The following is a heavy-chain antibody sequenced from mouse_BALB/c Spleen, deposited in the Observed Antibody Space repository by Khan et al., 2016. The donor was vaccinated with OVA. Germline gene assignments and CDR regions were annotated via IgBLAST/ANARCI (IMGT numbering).Heavy chain of an antibody. CDR1: GYSFTNYY. J-gene: IGHJ3*01. CDR3: TRHGFVAWFTY. Sequence: QSGPELMKPGASVKISCKASGYSFTNYYIHWVIQSHGKSLEWIGYIDPFSGGTTYNQKFKGKATLTVDKSSSTAYIHLSNLTSEDSAVYYCTRHGFVAWFTYWGQGTLVTVSA. V-gene: IGHV1S135*01. D-gene: IGHD2-2*01. CDR2: IDPFSGGT.